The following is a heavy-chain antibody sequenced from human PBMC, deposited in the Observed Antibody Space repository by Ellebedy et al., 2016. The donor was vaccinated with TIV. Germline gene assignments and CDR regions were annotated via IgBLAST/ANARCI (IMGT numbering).Heavy chain of an antibody. V-gene: IGHV3-9*01. J-gene: IGHJ4*02. CDR2: ISWNSGSI. Sequence: GGSLRLXXAASGFTFDDYAMHWVRQAPGKGLEWVSGISWNSGSIGYADSVKGRFTISRDNAKNSLYLQMNSLRAEDTALYYCAKVTIVGATINDGFDYWGQGTLVTVSS. D-gene: IGHD1-26*01. CDR3: AKVTIVGATINDGFDY. CDR1: GFTFDDYA.